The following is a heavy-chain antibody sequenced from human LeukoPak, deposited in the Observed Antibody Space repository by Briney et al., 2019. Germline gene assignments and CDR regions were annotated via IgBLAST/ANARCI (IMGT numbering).Heavy chain of an antibody. J-gene: IGHJ4*02. V-gene: IGHV4-4*09. CDR3: ARHQPRDGYNFLDY. D-gene: IGHD5-24*01. CDR1: GGSISSYY. CDR2: IYTSGST. Sequence: SETLSPTCTVSGGSISSYYWSWIRQPPGKGLEWIGYIYTSGSTNYNPSLKSRVTISVDTSKNQFSLKLSSVTAADTAVYYCARHQPRDGYNFLDYWGQGTLVTVSS.